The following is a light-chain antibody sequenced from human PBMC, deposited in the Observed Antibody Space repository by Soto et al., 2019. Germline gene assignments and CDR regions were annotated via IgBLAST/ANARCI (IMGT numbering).Light chain of an antibody. V-gene: IGLV2-14*01. CDR1: SSDVGGYNY. J-gene: IGLJ3*02. CDR2: DVS. CDR3: FSYTRSTARV. Sequence: QSALTQPASVSGSPGQSITISCTGSSSDVGGYNYVSWYQQNPGKAPKVIIYDVSNRPSGVSNRFSGSKSGNTASLTISGLQAEDEADYYCFSYTRSTARVFGGGTKVTVL.